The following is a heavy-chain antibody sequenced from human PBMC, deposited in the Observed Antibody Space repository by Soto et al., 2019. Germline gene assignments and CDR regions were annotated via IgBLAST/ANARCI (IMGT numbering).Heavy chain of an antibody. CDR2: IYYSGST. CDR1: GGSISSYY. Sequence: PSETLSLTCTVSGGSISSYYWSWIRQPPGKGLEWIGHIYYSGSTNYNPSLKRRVTRSVDTSKNQFCLKLSSVTAADTAVYYCARVRADYYDSSGPPGWFDPWGQGTLVTVSS. CDR3: ARVRADYYDSSGPPGWFDP. J-gene: IGHJ5*02. D-gene: IGHD3-22*01. V-gene: IGHV4-59*01.